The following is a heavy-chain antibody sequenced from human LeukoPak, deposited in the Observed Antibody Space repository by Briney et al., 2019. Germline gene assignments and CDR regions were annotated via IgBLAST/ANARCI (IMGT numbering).Heavy chain of an antibody. J-gene: IGHJ4*02. CDR1: GYTFTSYG. CDR2: ISAYNGNT. Sequence: GASVKVSCKASGYTFTSYGISWVRQAPGQGLEWMGWISAYNGNTNYAQKLQGRVTMTTDTSTSTAYMELRGLRSDDTAVYYCARDPLYGSGSYAGVFDYWGQGTLVTVSS. CDR3: ARDPLYGSGSYAGVFDY. V-gene: IGHV1-18*01. D-gene: IGHD1-26*01.